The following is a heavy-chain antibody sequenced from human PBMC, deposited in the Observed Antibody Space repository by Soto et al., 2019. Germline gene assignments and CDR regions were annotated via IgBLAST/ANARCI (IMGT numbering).Heavy chain of an antibody. D-gene: IGHD3-16*01. CDR2: IYYSGST. J-gene: IGHJ3*02. Sequence: QLQLQESGPGLVKPSETLSLTCTVSGGSISSSSYYWGWIRQPPGKGLVWIGSIYYSGSTYYNPSLKIRVTVTVDTSKNQFALKLCSVTAADTAVYYCARGGISGGTDAFDIWGQGTMVTVSS. CDR1: GGSISSSSYY. CDR3: ARGGISGGTDAFDI. V-gene: IGHV4-39*01.